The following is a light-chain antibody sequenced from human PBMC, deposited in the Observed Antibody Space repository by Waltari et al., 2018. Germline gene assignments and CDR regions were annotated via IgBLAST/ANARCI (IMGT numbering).Light chain of an antibody. CDR1: TGPVTSGHY. V-gene: IGLV7-46*01. Sequence: QAVVTQEPSLTVSPGGTVTPTCGSSTGPVTSGHYPYWLQQKPGQAPRTLIFDTSNKHSWTPARFSGSLLGGKGALTLSGAQPEDEADYYCLLSYSGVQVFGGGTKLTVL. J-gene: IGLJ2*01. CDR3: LLSYSGVQV. CDR2: DTS.